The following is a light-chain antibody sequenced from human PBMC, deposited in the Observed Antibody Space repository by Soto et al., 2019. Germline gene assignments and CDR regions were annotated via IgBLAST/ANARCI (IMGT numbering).Light chain of an antibody. CDR3: VLLAGSNDYV. CDR2: EVS. Sequence: LPQPPSAYGSHGQSVTISCTGTSSAVGAYNYVSWYQPHPGKAPKLMIYEVSKRPSGVPDRFSGSQSGNTASLTVSGLQVEDEADYYCVLLAGSNDYVFGSGTKVTVL. J-gene: IGLJ6*01. CDR1: SSAVGAYNY. V-gene: IGLV2-8*01.